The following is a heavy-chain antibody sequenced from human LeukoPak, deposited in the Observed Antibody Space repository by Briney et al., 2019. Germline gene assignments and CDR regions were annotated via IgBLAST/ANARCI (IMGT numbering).Heavy chain of an antibody. J-gene: IGHJ3*02. V-gene: IGHV4-34*01. CDR2: INHSGST. D-gene: IGHD5-12*01. Sequence: SETLSLTCAVYGGSLSGYYWSWIRQPPGKGLEGIGEINHSGSTNYNPSLKSRVNLSVDTSKNQFSLKLSSVTAADTAVYYCARGPRGYSGRNLFDIWGQGTMVTVSS. CDR3: ARGPRGYSGRNLFDI. CDR1: GGSLSGYY.